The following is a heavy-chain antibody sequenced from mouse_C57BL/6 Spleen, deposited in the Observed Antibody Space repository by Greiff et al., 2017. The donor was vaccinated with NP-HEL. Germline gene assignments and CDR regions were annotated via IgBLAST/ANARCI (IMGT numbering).Heavy chain of an antibody. CDR2: ISYDGSN. J-gene: IGHJ3*01. CDR3: ARWVITTVVSPFAY. CDR1: GYSITSGYY. Sequence: VQLQESGPGLVKPSQSLSLTCSVTGYSITSGYYWNWIRQLPGNKLEWRGYISYDGSNNYKPSLKNRISITRDTSKNQFFLKLNSVTTEDTATYYWARWVITTVVSPFAYWGQGTLVTVSA. V-gene: IGHV3-6*01. D-gene: IGHD1-1*01.